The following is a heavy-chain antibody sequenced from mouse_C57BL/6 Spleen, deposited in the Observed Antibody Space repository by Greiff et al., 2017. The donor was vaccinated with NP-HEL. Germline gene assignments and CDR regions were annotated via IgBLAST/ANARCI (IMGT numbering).Heavy chain of an antibody. CDR2: INPSNGGT. CDR1: GYTFTSYW. J-gene: IGHJ4*01. D-gene: IGHD4-1*01. CDR3: ARLWERYYAMDY. Sequence: VQLQQPGTELVKPGASVKLSCKASGYTFTSYWMHWVKQRPGQGLEWIGNINPSNGGTNYNEKFKSKATLTVDKSSSTAYMQLSRLTSEDSAVYYCARLWERYYAMDYWGQGTSVTVSS. V-gene: IGHV1-53*01.